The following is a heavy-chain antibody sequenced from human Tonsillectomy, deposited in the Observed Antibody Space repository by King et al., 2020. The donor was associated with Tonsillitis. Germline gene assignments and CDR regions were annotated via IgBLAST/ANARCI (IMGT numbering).Heavy chain of an antibody. CDR3: AKEGDWSGYTHYFDY. D-gene: IGHD3-3*01. CDR1: GFNFDDYA. CDR2: IRWNSGSI. J-gene: IGHJ4*02. Sequence: VQLVESGGGLVQPGRSLRLSCAASGFNFDDYAMHWVRQAPGKGLEWVSGIRWNSGSIGYADSVKGRFTISRDNAKNSLYLQMKRLRAEDTALYYCAKEGDWSGYTHYFDYWGQGILVTVSS. V-gene: IGHV3-9*01.